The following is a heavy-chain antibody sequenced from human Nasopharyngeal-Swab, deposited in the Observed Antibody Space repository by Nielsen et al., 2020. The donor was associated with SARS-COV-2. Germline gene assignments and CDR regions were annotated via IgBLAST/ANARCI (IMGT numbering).Heavy chain of an antibody. CDR1: EYTFTSYY. V-gene: IGHV1-46*01. CDR2: INPSGGST. J-gene: IGHJ5*02. Sequence: ASVTVSCKASEYTFTSYYMHWVRHAPAQGLEWMGIINPSGGSTSYAQTFQGRVTMTRDTSTSTVYMELSSLRSEDTAVYYCARAGFSIAAAGNYWFDPWGQGTLVTVSS. CDR3: ARAGFSIAAAGNYWFDP. D-gene: IGHD6-13*01.